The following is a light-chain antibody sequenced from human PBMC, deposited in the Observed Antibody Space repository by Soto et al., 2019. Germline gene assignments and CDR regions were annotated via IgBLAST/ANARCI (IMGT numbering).Light chain of an antibody. V-gene: IGKV2-24*01. CDR1: QSLVHSDGNTY. CDR3: MQATQFPNT. CDR2: QIS. Sequence: DVVMTQTPLSSPVTLGQPASISCRSSQSLVHSDGNTYLSWLQQRPGQPPRLLIYQISNRFSGVPGRYGGGGGGTYFTLKISRVEAEDVGVYCCMQATQFPNTFGQGTKLEIK. J-gene: IGKJ2*01.